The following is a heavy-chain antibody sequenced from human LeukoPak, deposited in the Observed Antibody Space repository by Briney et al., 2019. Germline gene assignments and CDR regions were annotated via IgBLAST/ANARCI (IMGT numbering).Heavy chain of an antibody. CDR3: ARDVQWLSFYYFDY. V-gene: IGHV1-24*01. CDR2: FDPEDGET. Sequence: ASVKVSCKVSGYTLTELSMHWVRQAPGKGLEWMGGFDPEDGETIYAQKFQGRVTMTEDTSTDTAYMELRSLRSDDTAVYYCARDVQWLSFYYFDYWGQGTLVTVSS. D-gene: IGHD6-19*01. CDR1: GYTLTELS. J-gene: IGHJ4*02.